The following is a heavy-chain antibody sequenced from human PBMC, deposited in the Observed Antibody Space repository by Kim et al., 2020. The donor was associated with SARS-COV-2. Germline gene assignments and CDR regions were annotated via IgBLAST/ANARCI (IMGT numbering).Heavy chain of an antibody. CDR3: AKCPVDSSSFWFDP. D-gene: IGHD6-6*01. J-gene: IGHJ5*02. Sequence: NPSRGSRVAISVAKSKNQFSLKLSSVTAADTAVYYCAKCPVDSSSFWFDPWGQGTLVTVSS. V-gene: IGHV4-4*02.